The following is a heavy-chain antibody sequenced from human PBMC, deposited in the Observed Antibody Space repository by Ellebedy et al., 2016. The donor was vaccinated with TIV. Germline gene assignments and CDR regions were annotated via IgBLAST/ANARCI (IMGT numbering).Heavy chain of an antibody. CDR3: ARGRPGVV. CDR1: GGSISSSSYY. J-gene: IGHJ6*04. CDR2: IYYSGST. Sequence: SETLSLTXTVSGGSISSSSYYWGWIRQPPGKGLEWIGSIYYSGSTYYNPSLKSRVTISVDTSKNQFSLKLSSVTAADTAVYYCARGRPGVVWGKGTTVTVSS. D-gene: IGHD3-3*01. V-gene: IGHV4-39*01.